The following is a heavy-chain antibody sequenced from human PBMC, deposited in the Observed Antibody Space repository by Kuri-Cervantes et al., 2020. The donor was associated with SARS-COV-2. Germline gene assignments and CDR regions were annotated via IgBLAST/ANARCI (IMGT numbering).Heavy chain of an antibody. Sequence: LSLTCAASGFSFSSYGMSWVRQAPGKGLVWVSRINSDGSSTSYADSVKGRFTTSRDNAKNTLYLQMNSLRAEDTAVYYCATLDSMDVWGQGTTVTVSS. D-gene: IGHD1-1*01. CDR3: ATLDSMDV. CDR2: INSDGSST. CDR1: GFSFSSYG. V-gene: IGHV3-74*01. J-gene: IGHJ6*02.